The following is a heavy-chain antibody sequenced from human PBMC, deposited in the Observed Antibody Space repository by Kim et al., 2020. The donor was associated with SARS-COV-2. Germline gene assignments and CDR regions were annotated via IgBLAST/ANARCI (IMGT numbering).Heavy chain of an antibody. Sequence: SETLSLTCTVSGGSISSGGYYWSWIRQHPGMGLEWIGYIDYSGSTYYNPSRRSRVTISVDTSKNQCSLNLSSVTAAATAVYYCARETVTHGYFDYWGQGTLVTVSS. V-gene: IGHV4-31*03. CDR3: ARETVTHGYFDY. CDR2: IDYSGST. D-gene: IGHD4-17*01. CDR1: GGSISSGGYY. J-gene: IGHJ4*02.